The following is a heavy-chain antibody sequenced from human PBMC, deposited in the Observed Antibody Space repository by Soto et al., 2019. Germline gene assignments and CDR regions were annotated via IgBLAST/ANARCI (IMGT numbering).Heavy chain of an antibody. CDR1: GYSFTNYA. CDR2: TNEGSGNT. Sequence: ASVKASCKATGYSFTNYAVHWVRQAPGQQLEWMGFTNEGSGNTRFSQKFQGRISITRDTSASTVYLDLSSLTSEDTAIYYCARDDRSVSGVVTLDHWGPGTLVTVSS. D-gene: IGHD3-3*01. J-gene: IGHJ1*01. CDR3: ARDDRSVSGVVTLDH. V-gene: IGHV1-3*01.